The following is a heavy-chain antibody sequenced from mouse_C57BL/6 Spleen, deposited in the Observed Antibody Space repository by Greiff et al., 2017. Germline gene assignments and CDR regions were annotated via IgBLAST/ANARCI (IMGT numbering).Heavy chain of an antibody. Sequence: EVKLVESGGGLVQPKGSLKLSCAASGFTFNTYAMHWVRQAPGKGLEWVARIRSKSSNYATYYADSVKDRFTISRDDSQSMLYLQMNNLKTEDTAMYFCVREGALGLDRYFDVWGTGTTVTVSS. CDR1: GFTFNTYA. D-gene: IGHD4-1*01. V-gene: IGHV10-3*01. J-gene: IGHJ1*03. CDR2: IRSKSSNYAT. CDR3: VREGALGLDRYFDV.